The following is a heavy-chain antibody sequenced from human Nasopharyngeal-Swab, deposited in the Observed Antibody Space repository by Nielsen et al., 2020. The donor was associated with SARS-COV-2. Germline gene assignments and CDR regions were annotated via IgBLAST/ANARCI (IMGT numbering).Heavy chain of an antibody. Sequence: GESLKISCAASGFTFSSYAMSWVRQAPGKGLEWVANIKEDGSEKNYADSVKGRFTISRDNAKNSLYLQMNSLRAEDTAVYYCARDSSSGWYCPFDYWGQGTLVTVSS. CDR3: ARDSSSGWYCPFDY. J-gene: IGHJ4*02. V-gene: IGHV3-7*03. D-gene: IGHD6-19*01. CDR2: IKEDGSEK. CDR1: GFTFSSYA.